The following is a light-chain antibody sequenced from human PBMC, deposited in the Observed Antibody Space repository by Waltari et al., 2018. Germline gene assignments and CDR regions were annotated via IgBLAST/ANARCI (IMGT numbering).Light chain of an antibody. CDR1: SSNIGSNHE. Sequence: QSVLTQPPSVSGAPGQRVIISCTGSSSNIGSNHEVHWYKQLPGTAPKLLMYGTANRPSGVPDRFSGSKSGMSASLAITGLQADDEADYYCQSYDSSLRGRVFGGGTKLTVL. J-gene: IGLJ3*02. CDR3: QSYDSSLRGRV. V-gene: IGLV1-40*01. CDR2: GTA.